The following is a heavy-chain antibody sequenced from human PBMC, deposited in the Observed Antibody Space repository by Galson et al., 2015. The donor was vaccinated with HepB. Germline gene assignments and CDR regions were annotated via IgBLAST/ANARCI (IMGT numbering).Heavy chain of an antibody. Sequence: SLRLSCAASGFTFSSYSMNWVRQAPGKGLEWVSSISSSSSYIYYADSVKGRFTISRDNAKNSLYLQMNSLRAEDTAVYYCARDGGHDYGDYGSYFQHWGQGT. V-gene: IGHV3-21*01. CDR2: ISSSSSYI. CDR3: ARDGGHDYGDYGSYFQH. D-gene: IGHD4-17*01. CDR1: GFTFSSYS. J-gene: IGHJ1*01.